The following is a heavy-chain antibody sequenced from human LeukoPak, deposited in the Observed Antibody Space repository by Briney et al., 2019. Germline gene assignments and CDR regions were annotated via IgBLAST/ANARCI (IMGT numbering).Heavy chain of an antibody. D-gene: IGHD1-26*01. V-gene: IGHV3-21*01. CDR3: ARVGGSRGNWFDP. J-gene: IGHJ5*02. CDR1: GFTFSSYS. CDR2: ISSSSSYI. Sequence: GGSLRLSCAASGFTFSSYSMNWVRQAPGKGLEWVSSISSSSSYIYYADSVKGRFTISRDNAKNSLYLQMNSLRAEDTAVYYCARVGGSRGNWFDPWGQGTLVTVSS.